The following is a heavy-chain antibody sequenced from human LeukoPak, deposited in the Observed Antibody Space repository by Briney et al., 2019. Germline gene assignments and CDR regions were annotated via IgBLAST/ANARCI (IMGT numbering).Heavy chain of an antibody. V-gene: IGHV3-30*18. D-gene: IGHD6-19*01. CDR1: GFTFSSYG. Sequence: PGGSLRLSCAASGFTFSSYGMHWVRQAPGKGLEWVAVISYDGSNKYYADSVKGRFTISRDNSKNTLYLQMNSLRAEDTAVYYCAKEVAVAGKDGVDVWGQGTTVTVSS. CDR2: ISYDGSNK. J-gene: IGHJ6*02. CDR3: AKEVAVAGKDGVDV.